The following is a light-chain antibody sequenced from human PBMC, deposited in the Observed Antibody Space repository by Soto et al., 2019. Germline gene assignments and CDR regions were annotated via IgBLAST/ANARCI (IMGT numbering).Light chain of an antibody. V-gene: IGLV6-57*03. CDR2: EDN. J-gene: IGLJ2*01. CDR1: SGSIASNY. CDR3: HSYDSNNVI. Sequence: NFMLTQPHSVSESPGKTVTISCTRSSGSIASNYVQWYQQRPGSAPTTVIYEDNQRPSGVPDRFSGSIDSSSNSASLTISGLKTEDEADDYCHSYDSNNVIFGGGNKLTVL.